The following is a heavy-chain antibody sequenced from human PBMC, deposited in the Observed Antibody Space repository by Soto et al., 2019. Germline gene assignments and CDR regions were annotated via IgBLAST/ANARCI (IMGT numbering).Heavy chain of an antibody. V-gene: IGHV1-18*01. Sequence: QVQLVQSGAEVKKPGASVKVSCKTSGYTFTSYHISWVRQAPGQGLEWMGWISAYNTHTNYAQKFQGRVTMTTDPLTSTAYMELRSLRSDDTAVYYCARDTPPTDYWGQGTLVTVSS. CDR2: ISAYNTHT. CDR1: GYTFTSYH. J-gene: IGHJ4*02. CDR3: ARDTPPTDY.